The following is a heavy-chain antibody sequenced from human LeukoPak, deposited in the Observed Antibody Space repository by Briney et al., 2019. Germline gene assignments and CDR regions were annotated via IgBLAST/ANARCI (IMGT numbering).Heavy chain of an antibody. V-gene: IGHV5-10-1*01. CDR1: GYSFTSYW. CDR3: ARAPPTDFWSGYWGYGMDV. D-gene: IGHD3-3*01. J-gene: IGHJ6*02. CDR2: IDPSDSYT. Sequence: GESLKISCKGSGYSFTSYWISWVRQMPGKGLEWMGRIDPSDSYTNYSPSFQGHVTISADKSISTAYLQWSSLKASDTAMYYCARAPPTDFWSGYWGYGMDVWGQGTTVTVSS.